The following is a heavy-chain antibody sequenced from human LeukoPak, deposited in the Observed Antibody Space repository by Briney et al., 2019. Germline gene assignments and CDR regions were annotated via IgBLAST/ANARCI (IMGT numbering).Heavy chain of an antibody. CDR1: GGSISSYY. J-gene: IGHJ4*02. V-gene: IGHV4-4*07. D-gene: IGHD3-10*01. CDR3: ARHRRYYGSGSYYSDFDS. CDR2: VYSSGST. Sequence: PSETLSLTCTVSGGSISSYYWSWIRQPAGKGLECIGRVYSSGSTNYNPSLKSRVTMSIDTSKNQFSLKLTSVTAADTATYYCARHRRYYGSGSYYSDFDSWGQGILVTVSS.